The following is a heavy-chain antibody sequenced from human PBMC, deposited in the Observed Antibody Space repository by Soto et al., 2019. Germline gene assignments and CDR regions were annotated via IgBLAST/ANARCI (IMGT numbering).Heavy chain of an antibody. Sequence: QPGGSLRLSCAASGFTFSSYAMSWVRQAPGKGLEWVSAISGSGGSTYYADSAKGRFTISRDNSKNTLYLQMNSLRAEDTAVYYCAKDRYGVDIVATILWRSRGGFDYWGQGTLVTVSS. J-gene: IGHJ4*02. CDR2: ISGSGGST. D-gene: IGHD5-12*01. V-gene: IGHV3-23*01. CDR3: AKDRYGVDIVATILWRSRGGFDY. CDR1: GFTFSSYA.